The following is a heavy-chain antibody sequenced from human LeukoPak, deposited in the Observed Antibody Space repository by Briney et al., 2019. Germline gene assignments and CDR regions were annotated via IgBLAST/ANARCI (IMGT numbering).Heavy chain of an antibody. CDR2: IYHSGST. CDR3: ARGLGYCSSTSCYAFDI. V-gene: IGHV4-30-2*01. D-gene: IGHD2-2*01. J-gene: IGHJ3*02. Sequence: SETLSLTCAVSGGSISSGGYSWSWIRQPPGKGLEWIGYIYHSGSTYYNPSLKSRVTISLDRSKNQFSLKLSSVTAADTAVYYCARGLGYCSSTSCYAFDIWGQGTMVTVSS. CDR1: GGSISSGGYS.